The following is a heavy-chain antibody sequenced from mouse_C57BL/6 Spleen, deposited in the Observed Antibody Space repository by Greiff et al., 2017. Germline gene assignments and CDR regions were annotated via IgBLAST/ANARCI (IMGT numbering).Heavy chain of an antibody. CDR3: ARSDSYDVTWFAY. Sequence: VQLQQSGAELVKPGASVKISCKASGYAFSSYWMNWVKKRPGKGLGWIGQIYPGDGDTNYNGKFKGKATLTADKSASSSYMQLSSLTSEDSAVCFCARSDSYDVTWFAYWGQGDLVTVSA. CDR2: IYPGDGDT. D-gene: IGHD2-12*01. V-gene: IGHV1-80*01. J-gene: IGHJ3*01. CDR1: GYAFSSYW.